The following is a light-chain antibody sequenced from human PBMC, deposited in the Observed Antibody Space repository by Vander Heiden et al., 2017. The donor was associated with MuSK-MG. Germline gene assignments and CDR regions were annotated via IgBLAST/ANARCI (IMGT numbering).Light chain of an antibody. CDR1: SSDVGDYNY. Sequence: QSALTQPRSVSGSPGQSVTISCTGTSSDVGDYNYVSWYQQHPGKAPKLMIYDVAKRPSGVPDRFSGSKSGNTASLTISGLQAEDEADDYCCSYAGTYVVFGGGTKLTVL. CDR2: DVA. V-gene: IGLV2-11*01. J-gene: IGLJ3*02. CDR3: CSYAGTYVV.